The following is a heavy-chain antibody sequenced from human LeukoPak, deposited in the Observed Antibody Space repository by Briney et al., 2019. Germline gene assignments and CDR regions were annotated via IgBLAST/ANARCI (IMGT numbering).Heavy chain of an antibody. J-gene: IGHJ6*03. CDR3: AKDQGSGSYYYYMDA. Sequence: GGSLRLSCAASGFTFSSYGMHWVRQAPGKGLEWVAFIRFDGTTKYYADSVKDRFTISRDNSKNTLYLQMNSLRVEDTAVYYCAKDQGSGSYYYYMDAWGKGTTVAVSS. CDR2: IRFDGTTK. CDR1: GFTFSSYG. D-gene: IGHD3-22*01. V-gene: IGHV3-30*02.